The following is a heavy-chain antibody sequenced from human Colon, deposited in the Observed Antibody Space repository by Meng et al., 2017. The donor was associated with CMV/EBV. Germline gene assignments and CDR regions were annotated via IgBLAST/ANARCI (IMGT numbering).Heavy chain of an antibody. Sequence: GGSLRLSCVASGFSFDEYAMHWVRQAPGKGLEWVASINWNSGSIGYADSVQGRFTISRDNAKNSLYLQMNSLRAEDTAVYYCARGPGTYSSGWPPGPWGQGTLVTVSS. CDR3: ARGPGTYSSGWPPGP. J-gene: IGHJ5*02. CDR1: GFSFDEYA. CDR2: INWNSGSI. D-gene: IGHD6-19*01. V-gene: IGHV3-9*01.